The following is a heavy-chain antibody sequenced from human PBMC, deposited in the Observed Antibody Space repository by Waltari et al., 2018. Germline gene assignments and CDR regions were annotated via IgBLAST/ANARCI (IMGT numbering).Heavy chain of an antibody. CDR1: GFTFSSYN. Sequence: VQLLESGGGLVKPGGSLRLSCAASGFTFSSYNMNWVRQAPGKGLEWVSSISSSSTYIYYADSVKGRFTISRDNAKSSLYLQMNSLRAEDTAVYYCARELVGAPGYAFDIWGQGKMVT. CDR2: ISSSSTYI. J-gene: IGHJ3*02. V-gene: IGHV3-21*06. D-gene: IGHD4-17*01. CDR3: ARELVGAPGYAFDI.